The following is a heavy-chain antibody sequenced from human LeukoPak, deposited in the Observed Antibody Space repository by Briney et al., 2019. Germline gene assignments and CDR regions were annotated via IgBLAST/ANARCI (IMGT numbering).Heavy chain of an antibody. J-gene: IGHJ4*02. CDR1: GGSFSAYY. V-gene: IGHV4-34*01. CDR2: VSHSGSI. D-gene: IGHD1-26*01. Sequence: PSQTLSLTCAVQGGSFSAYYWSWLRQPPGKGLEWIGEVSHSGSINYNPSLKSRLTISEDSSKNQVSLNLSSMTDADTAVYYCASEGSYYCFDYWGQGTLVTVSS. CDR3: ASEGSYYCFDY.